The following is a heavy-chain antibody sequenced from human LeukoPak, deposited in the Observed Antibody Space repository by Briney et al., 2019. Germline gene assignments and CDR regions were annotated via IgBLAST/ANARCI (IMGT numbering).Heavy chain of an antibody. V-gene: IGHV4-59*01. J-gene: IGHJ4*02. CDR2: IYYSGST. CDR3: ARVQRELRTTWGFDY. CDR1: GGSISSYY. D-gene: IGHD1-26*01. Sequence: SETLSLTCTVSGGSISSYYWSWIRQPPGKGLEWIGYIYYSGSTDYNPSLKSRVTISVDTSKNQFSLKLSSVTAADTAVYYCARVQRELRTTWGFDYWGQGTLVTVSS.